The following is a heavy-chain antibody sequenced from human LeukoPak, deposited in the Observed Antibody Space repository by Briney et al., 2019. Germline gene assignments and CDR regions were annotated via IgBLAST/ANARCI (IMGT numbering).Heavy chain of an antibody. CDR2: IYYTGSA. CDR3: ARQKGSASSWADFDY. CDR1: VGSIRSTNHY. Sequence: SETLSLTCTVSVGSIRSTNHYWAWIRQPPGKGLAWLGSIYYTGSAYHNPSLKSRLTLSVDTSKNQFSLSLTSVTATDTAVYYCARQKGSASSWADFDYWVQGTLVTVSA. J-gene: IGHJ4*02. V-gene: IGHV4-39*01. D-gene: IGHD6-13*01.